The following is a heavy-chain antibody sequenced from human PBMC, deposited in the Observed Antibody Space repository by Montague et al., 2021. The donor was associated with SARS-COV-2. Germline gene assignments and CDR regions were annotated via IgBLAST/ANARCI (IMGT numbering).Heavy chain of an antibody. D-gene: IGHD3/OR15-3a*01. CDR2: ISWNSGSI. CDR1: GFTFGDYA. Sequence: SLRLSCAASGFTFGDYAMHWVRQAPGKGLEWVSGISWNSGSIGYADSVXGRFTISRDNAKNSLYLQMNSLTAEDTALYYCAKDMGGLGTFYYYYCMDVWGQGATVTVSS. CDR3: AKDMGGLGTFYYYYCMDV. J-gene: IGHJ6*02. V-gene: IGHV3-9*01.